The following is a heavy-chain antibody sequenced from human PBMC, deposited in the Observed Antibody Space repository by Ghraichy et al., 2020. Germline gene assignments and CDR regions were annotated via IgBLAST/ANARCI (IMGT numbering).Heavy chain of an antibody. CDR2: ISYDGSNK. Sequence: GGSLRLSCAASGFTFSSYAMHWVRQAPGKGLEWVAVISYDGSNKYYADSVKGRFTISRDNSKNTLYLQMNSLRAEDTAVYYCARDFLETGPITMIVVVPTPWFDPWGQGTLVTVSS. D-gene: IGHD3-22*01. CDR1: GFTFSSYA. V-gene: IGHV3-30*04. J-gene: IGHJ5*02. CDR3: ARDFLETGPITMIVVVPTPWFDP.